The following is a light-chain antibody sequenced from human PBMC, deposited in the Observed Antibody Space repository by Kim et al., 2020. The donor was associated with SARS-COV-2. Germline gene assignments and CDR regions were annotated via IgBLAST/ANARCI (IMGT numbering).Light chain of an antibody. CDR1: QSLSSTY. V-gene: IGKV3-20*01. CDR2: GAS. Sequence: EIVLTQSPGTLSLSPGERATLSCRASQSLSSTYLAWYQQKPGQAPRLLIYGASSRATGIPDRFSGSGSGTDFTLTISRLEAEDFAVFYCQHYGSSVLTFGGGTKVDI. J-gene: IGKJ4*01. CDR3: QHYGSSVLT.